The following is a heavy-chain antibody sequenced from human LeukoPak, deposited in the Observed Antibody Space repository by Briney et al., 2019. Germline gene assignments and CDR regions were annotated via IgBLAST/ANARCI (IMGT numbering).Heavy chain of an antibody. Sequence: PSETLSLTCTVSVGSLSSGGYYWSWIRQHPGKGLEWIGYIYYSGSTYYNPSLKSRVTISVDTSKNQFSLKLSSVTAADTAVYYCARGGSGYYYYMDVWGKGTTVTVSS. J-gene: IGHJ6*03. CDR2: IYYSGST. V-gene: IGHV4-31*03. CDR3: ARGGSGYYYYMDV. CDR1: VGSLSSGGYY.